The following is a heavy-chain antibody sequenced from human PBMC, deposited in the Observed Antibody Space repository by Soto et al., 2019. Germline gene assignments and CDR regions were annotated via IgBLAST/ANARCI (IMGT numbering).Heavy chain of an antibody. CDR1: GGSFSGYY. CDR3: ARDDSSGYYYVVNYYGMDV. V-gene: IGHV4-34*01. J-gene: IGHJ6*02. Sequence: SENLSLTCAVYGGSFSGYYWSWIRQPPGKGLEWIGEINHSGSTNYNPSRKSRVTISVDTSKNQFSLKLSSVTAADTAVYYCARDDSSGYYYVVNYYGMDVWGQGTTVTVSS. CDR2: INHSGST. D-gene: IGHD3-22*01.